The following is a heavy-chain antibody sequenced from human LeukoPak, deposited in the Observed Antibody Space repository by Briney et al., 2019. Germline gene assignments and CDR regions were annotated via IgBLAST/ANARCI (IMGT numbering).Heavy chain of an antibody. D-gene: IGHD4-23*01. V-gene: IGHV4-39*07. CDR2: IYYSGST. J-gene: IGHJ3*02. CDR1: GGSISSSSYY. Sequence: NASETLSLTCTVSGGSISSSSYYWGWIRQPPGKGLEWIGSIYYSGSTYYNPSLKSRVTISVDTSKNQFSLKLSSVTAADTAVYYCARTVVTRRWHAFDIWGQGTMVTVSS. CDR3: ARTVVTRRWHAFDI.